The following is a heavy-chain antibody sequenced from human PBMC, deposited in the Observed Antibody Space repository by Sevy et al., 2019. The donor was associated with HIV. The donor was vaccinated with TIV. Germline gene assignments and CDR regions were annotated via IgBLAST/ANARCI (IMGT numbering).Heavy chain of an antibody. V-gene: IGHV3-53*01. J-gene: IGHJ6*02. D-gene: IGHD1-26*01. CDR1: GFIFTNYG. CDR3: ATTSTPLYYYALDV. Sequence: GGSLRLSCAASGFIFTNYGMHWVRQAPGKGLEWVSVIYSGEYTYYADSVKGRFTISRDISKNTLNLEMNNLRAEDTAIYYCATTSTPLYYYALDVWGQGTTVTVSS. CDR2: IYSGEYT.